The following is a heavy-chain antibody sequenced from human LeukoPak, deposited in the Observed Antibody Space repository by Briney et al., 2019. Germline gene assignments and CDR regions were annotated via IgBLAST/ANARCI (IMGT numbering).Heavy chain of an antibody. CDR2: INSDGSST. CDR3: AKGAHYDSYYYYMDV. CDR1: GFTFSSYW. J-gene: IGHJ6*03. D-gene: IGHD3-3*01. V-gene: IGHV3-74*01. Sequence: PGGSLRLSCAASGFTFSSYWMHWVRQAPGKGLVWVSRINSDGSSTSYADSVKGRFTISRDNAKNTLYLQMNSLRAEDTAVYYCAKGAHYDSYYYYMDVWGKGTTVTVSS.